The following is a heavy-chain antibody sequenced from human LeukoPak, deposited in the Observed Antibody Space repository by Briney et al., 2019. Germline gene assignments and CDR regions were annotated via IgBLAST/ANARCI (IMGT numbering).Heavy chain of an antibody. V-gene: IGHV1-2*02. CDR3: ARDLSAARGWAWL. D-gene: IGHD6-6*01. Sequence: GASVKVSCKASGYTFTGYYMHWVRQAPGQGLEWMGWINPNSGGTNYAQKSQGRVTMTRDTSISTAYMELSRLRSDDTAVYYCARDLSAARGWAWLWGRGTLVTVSS. J-gene: IGHJ2*01. CDR2: INPNSGGT. CDR1: GYTFTGYY.